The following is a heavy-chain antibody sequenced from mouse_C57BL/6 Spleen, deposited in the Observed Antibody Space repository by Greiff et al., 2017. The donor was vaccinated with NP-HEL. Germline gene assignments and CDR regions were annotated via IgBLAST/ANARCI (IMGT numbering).Heavy chain of an antibody. V-gene: IGHV1-4*01. CDR1: GYTFTSYT. CDR3: ARRGGGAMDY. Sequence: VQLQESGAELARPGASVKMSCKASGYTFTSYTMHWVKQRPGQGLEWIGYINPSSGYTKYNQKFKDKATLTADKSSSKAYMQLSSLTSEDSAVYYCARRGGGAMDYWGQGTSVTVSS. D-gene: IGHD1-1*02. CDR2: INPSSGYT. J-gene: IGHJ4*01.